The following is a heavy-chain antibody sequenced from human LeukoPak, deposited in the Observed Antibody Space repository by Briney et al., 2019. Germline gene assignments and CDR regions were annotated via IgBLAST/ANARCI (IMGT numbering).Heavy chain of an antibody. V-gene: IGHV3-20*04. Sequence: GGSLRLSCAASGFTFDDYGMSWVRQAPGKGLESVSGINWNGGSTGYADSVKGRFTISRDNAKNSLYLQMNSLRAEDTALYYCARVPLYRYDFWSGYSSYYYYMDVWGKGTTITVSS. CDR2: INWNGGST. CDR3: ARVPLYRYDFWSGYSSYYYYMDV. D-gene: IGHD3-3*01. CDR1: GFTFDDYG. J-gene: IGHJ6*03.